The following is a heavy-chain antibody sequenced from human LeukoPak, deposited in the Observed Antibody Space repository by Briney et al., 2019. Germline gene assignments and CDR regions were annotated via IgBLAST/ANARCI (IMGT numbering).Heavy chain of an antibody. CDR3: AKDHYVAGRYDAFDI. J-gene: IGHJ3*02. V-gene: IGHV3-23*01. Sequence: GGSLRLSCAASGFTFSSYAMSWVRQAPGEGLEWVSSITTSGGSAYYADSVKGRFTISRDNAKNTLYLQMNSLRAEDTAVYYCAKDHYVAGRYDAFDIWGQGTMVTVSS. CDR2: ITTSGGSA. CDR1: GFTFSSYA. D-gene: IGHD3-10*01.